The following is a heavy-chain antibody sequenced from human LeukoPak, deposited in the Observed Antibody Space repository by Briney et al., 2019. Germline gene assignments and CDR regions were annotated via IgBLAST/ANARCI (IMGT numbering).Heavy chain of an antibody. D-gene: IGHD3-16*01. V-gene: IGHV3-21*01. CDR2: ITGTSDYV. J-gene: IGHJ4*02. Sequence: GGSLRLSCAASGFTFSNDDLNWVRQAPGKGLEWVSSITGTSDYVYYADSVKGRFTISRDNAKNSVFLQMNSLGAEDTGLYFCAREGGMIIPFDYWGQGILVTVSS. CDR1: GFTFSNDD. CDR3: AREGGMIIPFDY.